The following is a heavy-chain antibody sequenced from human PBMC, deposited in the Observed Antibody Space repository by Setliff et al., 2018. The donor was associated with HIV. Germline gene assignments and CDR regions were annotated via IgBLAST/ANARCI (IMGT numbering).Heavy chain of an antibody. CDR3: ARGRTASYSFWSTPHGDVFDI. CDR1: GDTFSNSA. J-gene: IGHJ3*02. CDR2: IIPLYGTS. Sequence: GASVKVSCKASGDTFSNSAIYWVRQAPGQGLEWMGGIIPLYGTSKYAQKFQGRVAITTDELMTTAYMELTSLRSEDTGVYYCARGRTASYSFWSTPHGDVFDIWDQGTMVTVSS. V-gene: IGHV1-69*05. D-gene: IGHD3-3*01.